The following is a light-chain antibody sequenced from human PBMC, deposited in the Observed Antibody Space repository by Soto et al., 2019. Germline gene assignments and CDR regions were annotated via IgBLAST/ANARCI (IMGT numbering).Light chain of an antibody. CDR3: SSYTSISTYVV. V-gene: IGLV2-14*01. CDR1: SSDVGGYNY. Sequence: QSALTQPASVSGSPGQSITIPCTGTSSDVGGYNYVSWYQQHPGKAPKLMIYDVSNRPSGVSNRFSGSKSGNTASLTISGLQVEVEADYFCSSYTSISTYVVFGGGTKLTVL. CDR2: DVS. J-gene: IGLJ2*01.